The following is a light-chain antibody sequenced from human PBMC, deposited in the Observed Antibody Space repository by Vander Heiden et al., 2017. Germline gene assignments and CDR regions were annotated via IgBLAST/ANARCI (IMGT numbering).Light chain of an antibody. CDR3: GTWDSSLSAYV. Sequence: QSVLTQAPSVSAAPGQKVTISCSGGSSTIGKNYVSWYQQLPGTAPKLLIYDNKKRPSGIPDRFSASKSGTSATLGITGLQTEDEADYYCGTWDSSLSAYVFGTGTKVTAL. CDR2: DNK. V-gene: IGLV1-51*01. J-gene: IGLJ1*01. CDR1: SSTIGKNY.